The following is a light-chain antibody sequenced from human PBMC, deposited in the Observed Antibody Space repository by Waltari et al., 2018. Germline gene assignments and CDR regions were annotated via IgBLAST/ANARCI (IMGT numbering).Light chain of an antibody. CDR1: QSIDSY. CDR3: QQSYSSPWT. CDR2: GAS. Sequence: DIQMTQSPSYMTASVGDRVTITCRTSQSIDSYLNLYQQRPGKAPTVVIYGASTLQSGFPSRFSGSVSGTDFTLTISGLRPEDFATYYCQQSYSSPWTFGQGTKLEIK. J-gene: IGKJ1*01. V-gene: IGKV1-39*01.